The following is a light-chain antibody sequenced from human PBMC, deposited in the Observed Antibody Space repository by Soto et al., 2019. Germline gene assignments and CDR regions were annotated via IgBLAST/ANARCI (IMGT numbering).Light chain of an antibody. V-gene: IGKV3-15*01. Sequence: EIRMTQSPAILSVSPGESATLSCRASQSVSSHVVWYQQKPGQAPRLLISDSSTTGFPARFSGSGSGTEFTRTISSLQSDDSAIYYCQQFGDWPSFGLGTKLEI. CDR1: QSVSSH. J-gene: IGKJ1*01. CDR2: DSS. CDR3: QQFGDWPS.